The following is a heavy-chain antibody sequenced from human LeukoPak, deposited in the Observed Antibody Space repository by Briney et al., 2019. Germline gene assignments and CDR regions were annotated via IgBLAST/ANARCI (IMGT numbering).Heavy chain of an antibody. CDR3: AKDIRRYYDTSGFRGAFDI. Sequence: GGSLRLSCAASGFTFDDYAMHWVRQAPGKGLEWVSGISWNRGSIGYADSVKGRFTISRDNAKNSLYLQMKSLRAEDMALYYCAKDIRRYYDTSGFRGAFDIWGQGTMVTVSS. CDR1: GFTFDDYA. J-gene: IGHJ3*02. D-gene: IGHD3-22*01. CDR2: ISWNRGSI. V-gene: IGHV3-9*03.